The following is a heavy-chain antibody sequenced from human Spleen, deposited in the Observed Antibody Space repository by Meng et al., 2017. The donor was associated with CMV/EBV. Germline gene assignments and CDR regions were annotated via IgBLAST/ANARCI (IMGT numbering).Heavy chain of an antibody. Sequence: ASVKVSCKASGGTFTGYYMHWVRQAPGQGLEWMGWINPNSGGTNYAQKFQGRVTMTRDTSISTAYMELSRLRSDDTAVYYCARELTTSRGMDVWGQGTTVTVSS. J-gene: IGHJ6*02. V-gene: IGHV1-2*02. D-gene: IGHD4-11*01. CDR3: ARELTTSRGMDV. CDR2: INPNSGGT. CDR1: GGTFTGYY.